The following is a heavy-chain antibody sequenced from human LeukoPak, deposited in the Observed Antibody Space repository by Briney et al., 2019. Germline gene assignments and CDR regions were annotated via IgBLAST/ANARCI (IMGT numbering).Heavy chain of an antibody. D-gene: IGHD2-2*01. CDR1: GGSFSGYY. V-gene: IGHV4-34*01. CDR2: INHRGST. CDR3: ARPGYCSSTSCPVGAFDI. Sequence: SETLSLTCAVYGGSFSGYYWSWIRQPPGKGLEWIGEINHRGSTNYNPSLKSRVTVSLDTSKNQFSLKLSSVTAADTAVYYCARPGYCSSTSCPVGAFDIWGQGTMVTVSS. J-gene: IGHJ3*02.